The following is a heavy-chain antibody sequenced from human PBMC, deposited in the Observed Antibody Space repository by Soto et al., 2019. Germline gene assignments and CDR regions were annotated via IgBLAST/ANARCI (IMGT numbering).Heavy chain of an antibody. V-gene: IGHV1-58*01. CDR2: IVVGSGNT. D-gene: IGHD6-25*01. CDR1: GVTFTSSA. J-gene: IGHJ5*02. CDR3: AAVPRLSANTWFDT. Sequence: SVKVSCKASGVTFTSSAVQWVRQARGQRLEWIGWIVVGSGNTNYAQKFQERVTITRDMSTSTAYMELSSLRSEDTAVYYCAAVPRLSANTWFDTWGQGTLVTVSS.